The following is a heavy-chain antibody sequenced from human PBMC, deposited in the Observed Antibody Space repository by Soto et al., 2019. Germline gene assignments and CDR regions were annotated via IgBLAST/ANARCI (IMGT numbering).Heavy chain of an antibody. Sequence: QVQLRESGPGLVKPSETLSLTCTVSGGSVSSGSYYWSWIRQPPGKGLEWIGYIYYSGSTNYNPSLKRRVTISVDTSKNQFSLKLSSVTAADTAVYYCARGGDTAMVSWIDYWGQGTLVTVSS. CDR2: IYYSGST. J-gene: IGHJ4*02. CDR1: GGSVSSGSYY. D-gene: IGHD5-18*01. V-gene: IGHV4-61*01. CDR3: ARGGDTAMVSWIDY.